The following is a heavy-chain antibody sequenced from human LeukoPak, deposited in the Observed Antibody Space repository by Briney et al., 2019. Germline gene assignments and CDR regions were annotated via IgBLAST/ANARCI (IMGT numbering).Heavy chain of an antibody. Sequence: GGSLRLSCAASGFTFSRYEMNWVSQAPGKGLEWVSYISSSGSTIYYADSVKGRFTISRDNAKNSLYLQMNSLRADDTAVYYCARDYDILTGYDYWGQGTLVTVSS. V-gene: IGHV3-48*03. J-gene: IGHJ4*02. D-gene: IGHD3-9*01. CDR2: ISSSGSTI. CDR1: GFTFSRYE. CDR3: ARDYDILTGYDY.